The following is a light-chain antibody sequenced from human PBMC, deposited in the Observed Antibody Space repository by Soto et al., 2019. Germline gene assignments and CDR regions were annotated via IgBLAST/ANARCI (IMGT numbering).Light chain of an antibody. CDR1: SSDVGSYNL. J-gene: IGLJ1*01. Sequence: QSVLTQPASVSGSPGQSITNSCTGTSSDVGSYNLVSWYQQHPGKAPKLMIYEVSKRPSGVSNRFSGSKSGNTASLTISGLQAEDEADYYCCSYAGSSTSPYVFGPGTKVTVL. CDR2: EVS. CDR3: CSYAGSSTSPYV. V-gene: IGLV2-23*02.